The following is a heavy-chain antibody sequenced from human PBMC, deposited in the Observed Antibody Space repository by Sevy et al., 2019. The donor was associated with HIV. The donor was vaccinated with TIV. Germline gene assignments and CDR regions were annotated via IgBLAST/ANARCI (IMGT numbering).Heavy chain of an antibody. V-gene: IGHV1-2*06. CDR3: AGQSLGWYNWFDP. D-gene: IGHD6-19*01. CDR2: VTPNSGAT. Sequence: ASVKVSCKASGYNFYIHWVRQAPGQGLEWMGRVTPNSGATSYAQKFQDRVAMTMDTYIKTAYMELSGLKSDDTAIYYCAGQSLGWYNWFDPWGQGTLVTVSS. J-gene: IGHJ5*02. CDR1: GYNFY.